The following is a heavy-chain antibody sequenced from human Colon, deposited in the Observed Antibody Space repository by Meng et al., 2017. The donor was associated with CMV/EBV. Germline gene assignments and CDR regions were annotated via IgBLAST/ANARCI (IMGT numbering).Heavy chain of an antibody. V-gene: IGHV3-49*04. Sequence: GGSLRLSCTASGFTFGDYAVSWVRQAPGRGLEWVGFIRTKPYGGTIEYAASVKGRFTISRDDSKSIAYLQMNSLKTEDTAVYYCTRIVGYCSGGSCYSGREYYFDYWGQRTLVTVSS. CDR3: TRIVGYCSGGSCYSGREYYFDY. J-gene: IGHJ4*02. CDR2: IRTKPYGGTI. D-gene: IGHD2-15*01. CDR1: GFTFGDYA.